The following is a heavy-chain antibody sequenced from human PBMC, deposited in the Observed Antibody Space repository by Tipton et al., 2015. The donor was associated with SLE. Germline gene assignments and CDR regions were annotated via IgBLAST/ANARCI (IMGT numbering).Heavy chain of an antibody. D-gene: IGHD3-22*01. J-gene: IGHJ4*01. CDR2: ISGSGGST. Sequence: QLVQSGAEVKKPGESLKISCKGSGYSFSNYWIGWVRQAPGKGLEWVSAISGSGGSTYYADSVKGRFTVSRDNSKNTLYLQMNSLRAEDTAVYYCAREMTLIVAALYYWGHGTLVTFSS. V-gene: IGHV3-23*04. CDR1: GYSFSNYW. CDR3: AREMTLIVAALYY.